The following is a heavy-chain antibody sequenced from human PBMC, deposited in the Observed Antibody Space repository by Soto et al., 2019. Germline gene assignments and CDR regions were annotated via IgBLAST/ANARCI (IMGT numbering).Heavy chain of an antibody. D-gene: IGHD2-21*01. Sequence: GGSLRLSCATSGFPFSDYYMSWIRQAPGKGLEWLSHISPKSTYRNYADSVKGRFTISRDNTKSSLFLQMNSLGVEDTAVYYCAKGGGGGLFEHWGQGVLVTVSS. J-gene: IGHJ4*02. CDR3: AKGGGGGLFEH. CDR2: ISPKSTYR. V-gene: IGHV3-11*06. CDR1: GFPFSDYY.